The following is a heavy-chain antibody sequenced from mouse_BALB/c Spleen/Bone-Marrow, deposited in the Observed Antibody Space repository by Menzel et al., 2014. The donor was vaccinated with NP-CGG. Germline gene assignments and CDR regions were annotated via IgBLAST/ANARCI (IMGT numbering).Heavy chain of an antibody. CDR2: ISYDSKN. V-gene: IGHV3-6*02. CDR3: ERQTYYFDY. CDR1: GYSITSDYY. Sequence: ESGPGLVKPSQSLSFICSVTGYSITSDYYWNWIRQFPGNQLEWMGYISYDSKNNYNPSLKNQITITRDTTKNQFILKLNLENKKDTDTYYYERQTYYFDYWGQGTTLTVSS. J-gene: IGHJ2*01.